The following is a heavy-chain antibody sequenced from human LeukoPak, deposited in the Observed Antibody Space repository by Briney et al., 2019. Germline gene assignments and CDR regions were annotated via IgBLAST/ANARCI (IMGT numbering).Heavy chain of an antibody. CDR1: GFTFSTYD. CDR2: ISSGSSYI. CDR3: ARESHGSGSA. Sequence: GGSLRLSCAASGFTFSTYDMHWVRQAPGKGLEWVSSISSGSSYIYYADSVKGRFTISRDNAKNSLYLQMNSLRAEDTAVYYCARESHGSGSAWGQGTLVTVSS. V-gene: IGHV3-21*01. D-gene: IGHD3-10*01. J-gene: IGHJ4*02.